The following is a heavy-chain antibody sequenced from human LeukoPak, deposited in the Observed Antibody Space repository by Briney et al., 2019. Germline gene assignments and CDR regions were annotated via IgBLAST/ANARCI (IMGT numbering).Heavy chain of an antibody. V-gene: IGHV3-64*02. CDR1: GFTFSTYA. J-gene: IGHJ4*02. D-gene: IGHD3-22*01. CDR2: ISSNGGST. Sequence: GGSLRLSCAASGFTFSTYAMHWVRQAPGKGLEYVSAISSNGGSTYYVDSVKGRFAISRDNSKNTLYLQMGSLRAEGMAVYYCARVGYFDSSGYYLHYYFDYWGQGTLVTVSS. CDR3: ARVGYFDSSGYYLHYYFDY.